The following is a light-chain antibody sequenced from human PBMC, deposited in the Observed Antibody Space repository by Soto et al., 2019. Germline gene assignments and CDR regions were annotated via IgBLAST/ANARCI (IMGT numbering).Light chain of an antibody. J-gene: IGLJ1*01. CDR2: EVN. CDR3: SSYAGSTNV. V-gene: IGLV2-8*01. Sequence: QSVLSHPPSASWSPGQSVAISCTGTSSDVGGYNYVSWYQQHPGKAPKLMIYEVNKRPSGVPDRFSGSKSGNTASLTVSGLQADHEAHYYCSSYAGSTNVFGTGTKVTVL. CDR1: SSDVGGYNY.